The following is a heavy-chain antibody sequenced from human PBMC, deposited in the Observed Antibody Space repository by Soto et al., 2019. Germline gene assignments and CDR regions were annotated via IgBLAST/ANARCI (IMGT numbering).Heavy chain of an antibody. J-gene: IGHJ4*02. V-gene: IGHV4-4*07. CDR1: GFSLSSYT. Sequence: RSLTCLVAGFSLSSYTWGCVRQPENKGLEWIGRVFSSVSATYSPSLKSRVRISMDTPENRISLKLDSVTAADAGVYYCTRDGMTTGGTWGPGTLVTFCS. CDR3: TRDGMTTGGT. CDR2: VFSSVSA. D-gene: IGHD7-27*01.